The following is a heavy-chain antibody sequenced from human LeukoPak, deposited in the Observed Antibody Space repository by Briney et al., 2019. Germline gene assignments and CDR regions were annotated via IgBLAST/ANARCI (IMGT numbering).Heavy chain of an antibody. V-gene: IGHV3-7*01. CDR2: IKQEGSDK. CDR3: AKAYCTSCYTNYYYYMDV. D-gene: IGHD2-2*02. Sequence: GGSLRLSCAASGFSFNNYWMHWVRQAPGKRLEWVANIKQEGSDKYYVDSVKGRFTISRDNSKNTLYLQMNSLRAEDTAVYYCAKAYCTSCYTNYYYYMDVWGKGTTVTVSS. J-gene: IGHJ6*03. CDR1: GFSFNNYW.